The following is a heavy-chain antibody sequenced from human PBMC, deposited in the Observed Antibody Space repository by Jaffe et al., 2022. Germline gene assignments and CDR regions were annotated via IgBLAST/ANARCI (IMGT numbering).Heavy chain of an antibody. D-gene: IGHD2-15*01. Sequence: QVQLQESGPGLVKPSETLSLTCAVSGYSISSGYYWGWIRQPPGKGLEWIGSIYHSGSTYYNPSLKSRVTISVDTSKNQFSLKLSSVTAADTAVYYCARHDLDSAATLYDAFDIWGQGTMVTVSS. CDR3: ARHDLDSAATLYDAFDI. CDR2: IYHSGST. V-gene: IGHV4-38-2*01. CDR1: GYSISSGYY. J-gene: IGHJ3*02.